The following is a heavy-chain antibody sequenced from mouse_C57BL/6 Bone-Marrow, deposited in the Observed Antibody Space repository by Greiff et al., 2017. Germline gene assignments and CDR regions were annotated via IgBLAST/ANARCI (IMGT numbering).Heavy chain of an antibody. CDR1: GFTFSDYG. D-gene: IGHD1-1*01. CDR3: ARDIYYGSSSPRYFDV. CDR2: ISSGSSTI. V-gene: IGHV5-17*01. Sequence: DVHLVESGGGLVKPGGSLKLSCAASGFTFSDYGMHWVRQAPEKGLEWVAYISSGSSTIYYADTVKGRFTISRDNAKNTLFLQMTSLRSEDTAMYYCARDIYYGSSSPRYFDVWGTGTTVTVSS. J-gene: IGHJ1*03.